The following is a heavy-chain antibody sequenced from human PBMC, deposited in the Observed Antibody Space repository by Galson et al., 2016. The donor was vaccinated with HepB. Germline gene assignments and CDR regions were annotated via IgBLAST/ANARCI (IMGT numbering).Heavy chain of an antibody. D-gene: IGHD6-6*01. Sequence: SLRLSCAASGFTFSHYGMHWVRQAPGKGLEWVAVIWYDRGKEYYTESAKGRFTISRDNSKNTLYLEMNTLRVEDTAVHFCARGSSSRSIYYYYYYTMDVWGQGTTVTVSS. J-gene: IGHJ6*02. CDR3: ARGSSSRSIYYYYYYTMDV. CDR1: GFTFSHYG. V-gene: IGHV3-33*01. CDR2: IWYDRGKE.